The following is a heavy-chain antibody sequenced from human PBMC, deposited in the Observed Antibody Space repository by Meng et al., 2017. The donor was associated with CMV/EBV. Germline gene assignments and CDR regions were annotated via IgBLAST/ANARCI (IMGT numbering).Heavy chain of an antibody. CDR3: ARDLCSSSWIQLCQGRYFDL. CDR1: GFTFSSYA. D-gene: IGHD5-18*01. V-gene: IGHV3-30-3*01. CDR2: ISYDGSNK. Sequence: GESLKISCAASGFTFSSYAMSWVRQAPGKGLEWVAVISYDGSNKYYADSVKGRFTISRDNSKNTLYLQMNSLRAEDTAVYYCARDLCSSSWIQLCQGRYFDLWGRGTLVTVSS. J-gene: IGHJ2*01.